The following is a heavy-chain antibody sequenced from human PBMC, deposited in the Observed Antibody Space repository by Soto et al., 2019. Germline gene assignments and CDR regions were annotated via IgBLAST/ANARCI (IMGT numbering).Heavy chain of an antibody. V-gene: IGHV1-18*01. D-gene: IGHD6-6*01. CDR2: ISAYNGNT. J-gene: IGHJ4*02. CDR3: ARVGTGYTSSSPHFFDH. CDR1: GYTFINYG. Sequence: QVQLVQSGAEVKTPGASVRVSCTASGYTFINYGITWVRQAPGQGLEWMGWISAYNGNTNYEDNLQDRITMTTDSSTSTVSMEVRNLRSDDTAVYYCARVGTGYTSSSPHFFDHWGQGSLVTVSS.